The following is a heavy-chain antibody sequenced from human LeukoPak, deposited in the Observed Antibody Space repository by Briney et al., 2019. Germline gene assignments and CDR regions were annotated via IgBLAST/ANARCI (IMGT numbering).Heavy chain of an antibody. CDR3: ARVEAVAGTGFDY. V-gene: IGHV4-38-2*02. J-gene: IGHJ4*02. CDR1: GYSISSGYY. Sequence: SETLSLTCTVSGYSISSGYYWGWIRQPPGKGLEWIGSIYYSGSTYYNPSLKSRVTISVDTSKNQFSLKLSSVTAADTAVYYCARVEAVAGTGFDYWGQGTLVTVSS. CDR2: IYYSGST. D-gene: IGHD6-19*01.